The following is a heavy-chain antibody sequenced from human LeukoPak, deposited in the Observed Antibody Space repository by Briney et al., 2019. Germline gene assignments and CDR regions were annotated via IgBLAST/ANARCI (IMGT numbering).Heavy chain of an antibody. V-gene: IGHV3-23*01. Sequence: PGGSLRLSCAASGFTFSSYAMSWVRQAPGKGLEWVSAISGTGANTYYADSVKGRFTISRDNSKNTMYLQMNGLRAEDTAVYYCAKMATEVPSYYFDYWGQGTLVTVSS. J-gene: IGHJ4*02. CDR3: AKMATEVPSYYFDY. D-gene: IGHD2-2*01. CDR2: ISGTGANT. CDR1: GFTFSSYA.